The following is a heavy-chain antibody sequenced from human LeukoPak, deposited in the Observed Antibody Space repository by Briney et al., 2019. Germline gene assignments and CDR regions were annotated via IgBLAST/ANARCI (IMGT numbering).Heavy chain of an antibody. CDR2: INHSGST. CDR3: ARVQTKWEPAPHAPYYMDV. D-gene: IGHD1-26*01. J-gene: IGHJ6*03. Sequence: SETLSLTCAVYGGSFSGYYWSWIRQPPGKGLEWIGEINHSGSTNYNPSLKSRVTISVDTSKNQFSLKLSSVTAADTAVYYCARVQTKWEPAPHAPYYMDVWGKGTTVTVSS. CDR1: GGSFSGYY. V-gene: IGHV4-34*01.